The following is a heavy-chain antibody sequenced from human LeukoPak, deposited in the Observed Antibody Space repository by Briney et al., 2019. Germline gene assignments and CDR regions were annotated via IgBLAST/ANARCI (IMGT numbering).Heavy chain of an antibody. D-gene: IGHD6-19*01. CDR1: GFTFSSCS. CDR3: VREFQDGSGWLFDY. J-gene: IGHJ4*02. Sequence: GGSLRLSCAASGFTFSSCSMNWVRQAPGKGLEWVSSISSSSSYIYYADSVKGRFTISRDNAKSSLYLQMNSLRAEDTAVYYCVREFQDGSGWLFDYWGQGTLVTVSS. V-gene: IGHV3-21*01. CDR2: ISSSSSYI.